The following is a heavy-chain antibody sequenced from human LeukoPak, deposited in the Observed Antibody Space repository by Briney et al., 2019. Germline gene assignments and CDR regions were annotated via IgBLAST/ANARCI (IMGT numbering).Heavy chain of an antibody. V-gene: IGHV4-59*01. CDR3: ARDQGYYGSGSVFDY. CDR2: IYYSGST. CDR1: GGSISSYY. Sequence: SETLSLTCTVSGGSISSYYWSWIRQPPGKGLGLIGYIYYSGSTNYNPSLKSRVTISVDTSKNQFSLKLSSVTAADTAVYYCARDQGYYGSGSVFDYWGQGTLVTVSS. J-gene: IGHJ4*02. D-gene: IGHD3-10*01.